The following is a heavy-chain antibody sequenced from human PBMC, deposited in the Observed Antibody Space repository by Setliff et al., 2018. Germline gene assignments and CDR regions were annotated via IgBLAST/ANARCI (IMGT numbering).Heavy chain of an antibody. Sequence: SETLSLTCTVSGGSISTSSYWGWIRQPPGKGLEWIGSIYYSGTAYYNPSLKSRVTISVDTSKNQFSLQVTSLAATDTALYFCARHEFVGGYYGSVTYRHFDYWGQGILVTVSS. V-gene: IGHV4-39*01. CDR1: GGSISTSSY. D-gene: IGHD3-10*01. CDR3: ARHEFVGGYYGSVTYRHFDY. J-gene: IGHJ4*02. CDR2: IYYSGTA.